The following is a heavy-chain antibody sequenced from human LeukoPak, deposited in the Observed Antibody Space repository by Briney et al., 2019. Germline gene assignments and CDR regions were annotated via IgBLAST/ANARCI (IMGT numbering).Heavy chain of an antibody. V-gene: IGHV4-59*08. CDR1: GGSISGSY. J-gene: IGHJ4*02. CDR3: ARRASKTDSSGYYPTLFFDY. Sequence: SETLSLTCTVSGGSISGSYWSWIRQPPGKGLEWIGYIYYSGNTNYNPSLKSRVTISVDTSKNQFSLKLSSVTAADTAVYYCARRASKTDSSGYYPTLFFDYWGQGTLVTVSS. CDR2: IYYSGNT. D-gene: IGHD3-22*01.